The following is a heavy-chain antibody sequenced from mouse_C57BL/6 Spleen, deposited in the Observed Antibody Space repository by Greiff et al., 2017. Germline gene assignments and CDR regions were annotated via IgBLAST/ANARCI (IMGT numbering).Heavy chain of an antibody. V-gene: IGHV5-4*01. CDR1: GFTFSSYA. CDR3: ARDYGSRYYAMDY. J-gene: IGHJ4*01. Sequence: EVHLVESGGGLVKPGGSLKLSCAASGFTFSSYAMSWVRQTPEKRLEWVATISDGGSYTYYPDNVKGRFTISRDNAKNNLYLQMSHLKSEDTAMYYCARDYGSRYYAMDYWGQGTSVTVSS. CDR2: ISDGGSYT. D-gene: IGHD1-1*01.